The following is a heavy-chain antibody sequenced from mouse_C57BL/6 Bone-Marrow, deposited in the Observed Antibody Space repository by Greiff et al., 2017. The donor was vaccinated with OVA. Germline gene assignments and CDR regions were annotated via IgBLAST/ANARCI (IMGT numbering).Heavy chain of an antibody. CDR2: IYPRSGNT. V-gene: IGHV1-81*01. CDR1: GYTFTSYG. D-gene: IGHD2-1*01. Sequence: QVQLQQSGAELARPGASVKLSCKASGYTFTSYGISWVKQRTGQGLEWIGEIYPRSGNTYYNEKFKGKATLTADKSSSTAYMELRSLTSEDSAVYFCASDLRWYWGQGTTLTVSA. CDR3: ASDLRWY. J-gene: IGHJ2*01.